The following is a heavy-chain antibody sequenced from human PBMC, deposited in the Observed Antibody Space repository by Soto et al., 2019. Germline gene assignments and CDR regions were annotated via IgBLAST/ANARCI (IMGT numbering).Heavy chain of an antibody. J-gene: IGHJ4*02. Sequence: GGSLRLSCSASGFTFSSYAMHWVRQAPGKGLEYVSAISSNGGSTYYADSVKGRFTISRDNSKNTLYLQMSSLRAEDTAVYYCVKGRWEPMYYFDYWGQGTLVTVSS. CDR2: ISSNGGST. CDR1: GFTFSSYA. V-gene: IGHV3-64D*08. D-gene: IGHD1-26*01. CDR3: VKGRWEPMYYFDY.